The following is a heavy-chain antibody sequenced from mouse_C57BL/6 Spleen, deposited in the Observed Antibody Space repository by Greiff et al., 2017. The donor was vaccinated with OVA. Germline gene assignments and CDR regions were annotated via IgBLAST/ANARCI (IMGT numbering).Heavy chain of an antibody. CDR2: ISYDGSN. D-gene: IGHD1-1*01. V-gene: IGHV3-6*01. J-gene: IGHJ1*03. Sequence: EVQLVESGPGLVKPSQSLSLTCSVTGYSITSGYYWNWIRQFPGNQLEWMGYISYDGSNNYNPSLKNRITITRDTSKNQFFLELNSVTTEDTATYYCARTSYYGSSYGYFDVWGTGTTVTVSS. CDR3: ARTSYYGSSYGYFDV. CDR1: GYSITSGYY.